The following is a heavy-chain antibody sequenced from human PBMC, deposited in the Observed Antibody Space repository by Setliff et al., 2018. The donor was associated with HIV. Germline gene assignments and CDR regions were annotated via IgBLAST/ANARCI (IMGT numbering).Heavy chain of an antibody. J-gene: IGHJ4*02. Sequence: RLSCAASGFTFSSYSMNWVRQAPGKGLEWVSYISSSSSYTHYADSVKGRFTISRDNVKNSLYLQMNSLRAEDTAVYYCARGGYSGSSTDYWGQGTLVTVSS. CDR3: ARGGYSGSSTDY. CDR1: GFTFSSYS. V-gene: IGHV3-21*01. D-gene: IGHD1-26*01. CDR2: ISSSSSYT.